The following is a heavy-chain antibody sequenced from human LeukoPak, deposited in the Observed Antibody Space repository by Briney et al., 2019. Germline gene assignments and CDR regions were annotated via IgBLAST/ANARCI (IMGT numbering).Heavy chain of an antibody. CDR3: AKESDCSSTSCPQYPYYYYYGMDV. CDR2: ISWNSGSI. V-gene: IGHV3-9*01. D-gene: IGHD2-2*01. Sequence: PGGSLRLSCAASGFTFDDYAMHWVRQAPGKGLEWVSGISWNSGSIGYADSVKGRFTISRDNAKNSLYLQMNSLRAEDTALYYCAKESDCSSTSCPQYPYYYYYGMDVWGQGTTVTVSS. CDR1: GFTFDDYA. J-gene: IGHJ6*02.